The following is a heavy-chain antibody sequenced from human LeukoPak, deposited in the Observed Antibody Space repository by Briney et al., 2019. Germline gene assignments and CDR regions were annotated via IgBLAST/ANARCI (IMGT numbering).Heavy chain of an antibody. CDR1: GFTFSSYS. Sequence: GRSLRLSCAASGFTFSSYSMNWVRQAPGKGLECVSSISSSSSYIYYADSAKGRFTISRDNAKNSLYLQMNSLRAEDTAVYYCARGGLGIKPDYWGQGTLVTVSS. J-gene: IGHJ4*02. CDR3: ARGGLGIKPDY. CDR2: ISSSSSYI. V-gene: IGHV3-21*01. D-gene: IGHD7-27*01.